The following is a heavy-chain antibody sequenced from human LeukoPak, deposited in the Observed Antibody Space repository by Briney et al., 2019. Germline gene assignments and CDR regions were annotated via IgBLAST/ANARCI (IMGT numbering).Heavy chain of an antibody. CDR1: GFTFSSYS. V-gene: IGHV3-21*01. CDR2: ISTSSSYI. Sequence: PGGSLRLSYAASGFTFSSYSMTWVREAPGKGLEWVSSISTSSSYIYYADSVKGRFTISRDNARNSLYLQMNSPRAEDTAVYYCARGASVVAGNDNAFDIWGQGTMVTVSS. CDR3: ARGASVVAGNDNAFDI. D-gene: IGHD6-19*01. J-gene: IGHJ3*02.